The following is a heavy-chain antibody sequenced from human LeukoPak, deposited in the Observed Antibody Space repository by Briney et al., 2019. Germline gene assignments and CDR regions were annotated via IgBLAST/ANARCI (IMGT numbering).Heavy chain of an antibody. D-gene: IGHD3-10*01. J-gene: IGHJ4*02. CDR3: ARDHHPSYYLPDY. CDR2: IKQDGSEK. V-gene: IGHV3-7*04. Sequence: GGSLRLSCAASGFTYSSYWMTWVRQAPGKGPEWVANIKQDGSEKYYEDSVKGRFTISRDNAKNSLYLQMNSLRAEDTAVYYCARDHHPSYYLPDYWGQGTLVTVSS. CDR1: GFTYSSYW.